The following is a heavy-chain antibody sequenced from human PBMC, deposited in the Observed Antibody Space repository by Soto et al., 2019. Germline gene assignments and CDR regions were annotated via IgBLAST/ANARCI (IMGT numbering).Heavy chain of an antibody. Sequence: PGGSLRLSCAASGFTFSSYAMSWVRQAPGKGLEWVSAISGSGGSTYYADSVKGRFTISRDNSKNTLYLQMNSLRAEDTAVYYCAKAVVPAAIGSIYYYYMDVWGKGTTVTVSS. CDR1: GFTFSSYA. CDR3: AKAVVPAAIGSIYYYYMDV. J-gene: IGHJ6*03. V-gene: IGHV3-23*01. CDR2: ISGSGGST. D-gene: IGHD2-2*02.